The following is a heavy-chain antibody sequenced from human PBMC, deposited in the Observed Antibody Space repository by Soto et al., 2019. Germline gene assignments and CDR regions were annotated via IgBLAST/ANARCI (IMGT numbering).Heavy chain of an antibody. CDR3: ARQPYYDFWSGYPYFDY. Sequence: SETLSLTCTVSGGSISSSSYYWGWIRQPPGKGLEWIGSIYYSGSTYYNPSLKSRVTISVVTSKNQFSLKLSSVTAADTAVYYCARQPYYDFWSGYPYFDYWGQGTLVTVSS. V-gene: IGHV4-39*01. J-gene: IGHJ4*02. D-gene: IGHD3-3*01. CDR2: IYYSGST. CDR1: GGSISSSSYY.